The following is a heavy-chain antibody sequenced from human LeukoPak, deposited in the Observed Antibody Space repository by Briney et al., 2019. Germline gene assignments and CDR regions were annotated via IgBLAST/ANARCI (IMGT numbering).Heavy chain of an antibody. Sequence: PGGSLRLSCAASGFTFSSYSMNXXRQAPXKGXXWVXSXXXSXXXXXXXXSVKGRXTXXRXNAKNSLYLQMNSLRAEDTAVYYCARGQASDFDYWGQGTLVTVSS. CDR3: ARGQASDFDY. CDR2: XXXSXXXX. J-gene: IGHJ4*02. CDR1: GFTFSSYS. V-gene: IGHV3-21*01.